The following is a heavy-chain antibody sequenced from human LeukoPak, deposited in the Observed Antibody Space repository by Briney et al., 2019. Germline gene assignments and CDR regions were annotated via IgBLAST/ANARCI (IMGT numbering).Heavy chain of an antibody. CDR1: GFTVSRYA. Sequence: GGSLRLSCAASGFTVSRYAMAWVRQTPGKGLEWVSGITSGGNTYYADSVKGRFTISRDTSKNTLYPQMNSLRAEDTAVYFCAKRHICTSTTCGPFEYWGQGTLVTVSS. J-gene: IGHJ4*02. CDR3: AKRHICTSTTCGPFEY. CDR2: ITSGGNT. D-gene: IGHD2-2*01. V-gene: IGHV3-23*01.